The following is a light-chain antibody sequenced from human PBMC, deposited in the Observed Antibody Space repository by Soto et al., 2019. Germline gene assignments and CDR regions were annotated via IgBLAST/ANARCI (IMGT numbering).Light chain of an antibody. CDR2: EVS. Sequence: QSVLTQPPSASGSPGQSVTISCTGTSSDVGGYNYASWYQQHPGKAPKLMIYEVSKRPSGVPDRFSGSKSGNTASLTVSGLQAEDEADYYCSSYAGSNILLFGGGTKVTVL. J-gene: IGLJ2*01. CDR1: SSDVGGYNY. CDR3: SSYAGSNILL. V-gene: IGLV2-8*01.